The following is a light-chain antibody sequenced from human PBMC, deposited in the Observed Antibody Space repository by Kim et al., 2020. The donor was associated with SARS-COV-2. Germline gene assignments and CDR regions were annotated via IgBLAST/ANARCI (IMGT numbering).Light chain of an antibody. Sequence: KTVTTSCTRSSGSIARNYVQWYQQRPGSSPPTVIYEDSQRPSGVPDRFSGSIDSSSNSASLTISGLKTEDEADYYCQSYDSSNEGVFGGGTKLTVL. CDR2: EDS. CDR3: QSYDSSNEGV. CDR1: SGSIARNY. V-gene: IGLV6-57*01. J-gene: IGLJ3*02.